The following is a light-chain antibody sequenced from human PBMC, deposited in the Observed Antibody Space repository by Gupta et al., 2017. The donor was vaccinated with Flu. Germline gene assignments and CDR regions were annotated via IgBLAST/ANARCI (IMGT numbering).Light chain of an antibody. Sequence: QSVLTQPPSVSAAPGQKVTISCSGSSSNIGNNYVSWYQQLPGAAPKVLIYQSNKRPSGIPDRFSGSKSGTSATLGITGLQTGDEADYYCGSWDSSLTAGVFGGGTKLTVL. CDR2: QSN. CDR1: SSNIGNNY. J-gene: IGLJ2*01. CDR3: GSWDSSLTAGV. V-gene: IGLV1-51*02.